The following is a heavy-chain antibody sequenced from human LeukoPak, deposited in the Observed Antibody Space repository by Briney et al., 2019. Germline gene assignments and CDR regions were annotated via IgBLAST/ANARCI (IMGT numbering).Heavy chain of an antibody. CDR1: GYTHTELS. Sequence: ASVKVSCKVSGYTHTELSMHWVRQAPGKGLEWMGGFDPEDGETIYAQKFQGRVTMTEDTSTDTAYMELSSLRSEDTAVYYCATAYSSSWYYYYGMDVWGQGTTVTVSS. V-gene: IGHV1-24*01. J-gene: IGHJ6*02. CDR3: ATAYSSSWYYYYGMDV. D-gene: IGHD6-13*01. CDR2: FDPEDGET.